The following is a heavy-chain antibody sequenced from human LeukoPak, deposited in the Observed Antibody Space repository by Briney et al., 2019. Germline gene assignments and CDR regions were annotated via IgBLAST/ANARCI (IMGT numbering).Heavy chain of an antibody. D-gene: IGHD4-17*01. Sequence: SETLSLTCAVSGGSISPHYWTWIRQTPGKGLEWIGYVYYNGLTSYNASLRSRLILSVDTARNQVSLKLTSVTAADTAVYYCTRERSTVTFDYWGQGTLVTVSS. CDR3: TRERSTVTFDY. V-gene: IGHV4-59*11. CDR2: VYYNGLT. J-gene: IGHJ4*02. CDR1: GGSISPHY.